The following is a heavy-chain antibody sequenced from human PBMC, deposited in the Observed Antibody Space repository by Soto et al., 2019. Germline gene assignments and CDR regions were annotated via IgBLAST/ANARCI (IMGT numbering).Heavy chain of an antibody. D-gene: IGHD3-3*01. CDR3: EREPYDFWSVADY. CDR2: INHGGST. Sequence: PSETLSLACAFSVYSISIGYYGGWIRQPPGKGLEWIGSINHGGSTYYNPSLKSRVTISLDTSKNQFSLKLSSVTAADTAVYYCEREPYDFWSVADYWGQGTMVTVSS. CDR1: VYSISIGYY. J-gene: IGHJ4*02. V-gene: IGHV4-38-2*02.